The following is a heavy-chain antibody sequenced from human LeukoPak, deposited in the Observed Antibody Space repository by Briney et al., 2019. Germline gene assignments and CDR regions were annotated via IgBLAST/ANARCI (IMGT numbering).Heavy chain of an antibody. CDR3: ARDPWGALGY. J-gene: IGHJ4*02. Sequence: GGSLRLSCEISGYYFRNAYLNWVRQAPGKGLEWVSSISSSSDYIHYADSVKARFTISRDNAKNSLYLQMNSLRAEDTAVYYCARDPWGALGYWGLGTLVTVSS. CDR2: ISSSSDYI. V-gene: IGHV3-21*01. CDR1: GYYFRNAY. D-gene: IGHD1-26*01.